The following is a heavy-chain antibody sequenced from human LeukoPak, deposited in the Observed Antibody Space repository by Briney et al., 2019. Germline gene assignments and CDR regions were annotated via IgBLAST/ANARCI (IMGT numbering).Heavy chain of an antibody. CDR2: ISGYNGNT. Sequence: ASVKVSCKASGYTFSNYGISWVRQAPGQGLEWMGWISGYNGNTNYAQKLQGRVTMTTDTSTSTAYMELRSLRSDDTAVYYCARGGSSSWSRQSDYWGQGTLVTVSS. V-gene: IGHV1-18*01. D-gene: IGHD6-13*01. CDR1: GYTFSNYG. CDR3: ARGGSSSWSRQSDY. J-gene: IGHJ4*02.